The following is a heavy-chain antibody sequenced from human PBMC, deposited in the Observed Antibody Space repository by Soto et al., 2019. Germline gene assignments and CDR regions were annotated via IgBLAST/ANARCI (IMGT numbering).Heavy chain of an antibody. CDR3: AVSYYDILTGPNWFDP. CDR1: GFTFSSYA. V-gene: IGHV3-23*01. D-gene: IGHD3-9*01. J-gene: IGHJ5*02. Sequence: GGSLRLSCAASGFTFSSYAMSWVRQAPGKGLEWVSAISGSGGSTYYADSVKGRFTISRDNSKNTLYLQMNSLRAEDTAVYYCAVSYYDILTGPNWFDPWGQGTLVTVSS. CDR2: ISGSGGST.